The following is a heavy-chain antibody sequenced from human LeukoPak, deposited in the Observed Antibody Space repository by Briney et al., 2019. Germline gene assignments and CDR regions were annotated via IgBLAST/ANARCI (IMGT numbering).Heavy chain of an antibody. J-gene: IGHJ4*02. CDR2: IYSGGNT. D-gene: IGHD5-24*01. CDR3: AKKRWLHSPFDY. CDR1: GFTVSSNS. V-gene: IGHV3-53*01. Sequence: GGSLRLSCTVSGFTVSSNSWSWVRQAPGKGLEWVSFIYSGGNTHYSDPVKGRFTLSRDNSKNTLYLQMNSLRAEDTAVYYCAKKRWLHSPFDYWGQGTLVTVSS.